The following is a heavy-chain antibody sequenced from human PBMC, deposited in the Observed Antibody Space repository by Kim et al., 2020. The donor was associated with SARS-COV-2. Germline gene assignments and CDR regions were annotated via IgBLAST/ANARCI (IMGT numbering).Heavy chain of an antibody. CDR3: AREGNLYCSGTNCSGDFDN. Sequence: ASVKVSCKTSGYTFSDYGLTWVRQAPGQELEWMGWISAYNGDTNYAQKFQGRVTMTTDTSTSTAYMELRSLRSDDTAIYYCAREGNLYCSGTNCSGDFDNWGQGTLVTVSS. CDR1: GYTFSDYG. V-gene: IGHV1-18*01. D-gene: IGHD2-15*01. CDR2: ISAYNGDT. J-gene: IGHJ4*02.